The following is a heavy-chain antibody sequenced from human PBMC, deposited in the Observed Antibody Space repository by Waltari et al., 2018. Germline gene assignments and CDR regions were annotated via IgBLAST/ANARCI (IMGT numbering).Heavy chain of an antibody. V-gene: IGHV3-21*01. Sequence: EVQLVESGGGLVKPGGSLRLSCAASGFTFSSYSMNWVRQAPGKGLEWVSSISSSSSYIDYADSGKGRFTISRDNAKNSLYLQMNSLRAEDTAVYYCARAGGYCTNGVCHYYYYGMDVWGQGTTVTVSS. CDR1: GFTFSSYS. CDR2: ISSSSSYI. CDR3: ARAGGYCTNGVCHYYYYGMDV. D-gene: IGHD2-8*01. J-gene: IGHJ6*02.